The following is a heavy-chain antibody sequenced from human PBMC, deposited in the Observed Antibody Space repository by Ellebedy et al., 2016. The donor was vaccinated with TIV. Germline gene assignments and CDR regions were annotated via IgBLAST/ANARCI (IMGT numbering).Heavy chain of an antibody. CDR2: INEDGSAT. J-gene: IGHJ4*02. Sequence: GESLKISXAASGFTFSTYWMHWVRQAPGKGLVWVSRINEDGSATNYADSVKGRFTISRDNAKNTLYLQMNSLRGEDTAVYYCASIRFAYWGQGTLVTVSS. CDR3: ASIRFAY. V-gene: IGHV3-74*01. CDR1: GFTFSTYW.